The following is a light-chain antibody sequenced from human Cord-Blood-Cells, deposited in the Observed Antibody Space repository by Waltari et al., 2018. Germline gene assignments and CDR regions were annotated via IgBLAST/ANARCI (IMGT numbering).Light chain of an antibody. J-gene: IGLJ2*01. Sequence: QSALTQPPSASGSPGQSVTISCTGTSSDVGGYNYVSWYQQHPGKAPKLMIYEVSKRPSGFPGPFSGPKSGTTASLPVSVLQAEDEADYYCSSYAGSNNVVFGGGTKLTVL. CDR2: EVS. V-gene: IGLV2-8*01. CDR1: SSDVGGYNY. CDR3: SSYAGSNNVV.